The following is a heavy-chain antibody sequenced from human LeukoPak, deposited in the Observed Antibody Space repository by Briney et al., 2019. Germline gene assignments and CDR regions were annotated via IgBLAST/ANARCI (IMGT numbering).Heavy chain of an antibody. CDR3: ARGRDADSAWFY. D-gene: IGHD2-21*01. V-gene: IGHV4-34*01. Sequence: SETLSLTCAVYGGSFSGYYWSWIRQPPGKGLEWIGEINHSGSTNCNPSLKSRVTISVDTSKNQFSLKLSSVTAADTAVYYCARGRDADSAWFYWGQGTLVTVSS. J-gene: IGHJ4*02. CDR2: INHSGST. CDR1: GGSFSGYY.